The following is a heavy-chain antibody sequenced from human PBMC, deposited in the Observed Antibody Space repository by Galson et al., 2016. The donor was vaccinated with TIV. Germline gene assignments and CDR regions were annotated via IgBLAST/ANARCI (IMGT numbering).Heavy chain of an antibody. Sequence: SVKVSCKASGYTFTRYTMNWVRQAPGQGLEWMGWINSNTGNPTYAQGFTGRFVFSLDTSVTTAYLQITSLKAEDTAVYYCSRAEIYDFWSGFPGGPYGMDVGGQGTTVTVFS. J-gene: IGHJ6*02. CDR2: INSNTGNP. CDR3: SRAEIYDFWSGFPGGPYGMDV. V-gene: IGHV7-4-1*02. CDR1: GYTFTRYT. D-gene: IGHD3-3*01.